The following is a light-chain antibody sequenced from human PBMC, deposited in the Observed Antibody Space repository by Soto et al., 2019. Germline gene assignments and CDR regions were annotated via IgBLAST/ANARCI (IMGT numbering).Light chain of an antibody. Sequence: EIVLTQSPGTLSLSPGERATLSCRASQSVSSSYLAWYQLKPGQAPRLLIYGASSRATGIPDRFSGSGSGTDFTLTISRLEPEDSAVYYCQEYIKWPRLTFGGGTKVEIK. CDR2: GAS. V-gene: IGKV3-20*01. CDR3: QEYIKWPRLT. CDR1: QSVSSSY. J-gene: IGKJ4*01.